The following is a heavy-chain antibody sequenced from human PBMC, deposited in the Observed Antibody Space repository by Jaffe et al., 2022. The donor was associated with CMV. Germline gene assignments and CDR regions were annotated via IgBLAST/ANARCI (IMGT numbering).Heavy chain of an antibody. CDR2: IYYSGST. Sequence: QVQLQESGPGLVKPSETLSLTCTVSGGSISSYYWSWIRQPPGKGLEWIGYIYYSGSTNYNPSLKSRVTISVDTSKNQFSLKLSSVTAADTAVYYCARHAPTTVVTPLHAFDIWGQGTMVTVSS. CDR3: ARHAPTTVVTPLHAFDI. D-gene: IGHD4-17*01. CDR1: GGSISSYY. V-gene: IGHV4-59*08. J-gene: IGHJ3*02.